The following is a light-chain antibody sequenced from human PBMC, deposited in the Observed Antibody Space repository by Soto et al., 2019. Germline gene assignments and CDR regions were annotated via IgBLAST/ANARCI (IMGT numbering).Light chain of an antibody. Sequence: DIVLTHSPGTLSLSPGERVTLSCRASQSVGSSFLAWYQQKPGQAPRLLIYGASSWATGIPDRFSGSGSGTDFTFTINRLEPEDFAVYYCHQYGSSWTFGQGTKVEIQ. V-gene: IGKV3-20*01. CDR1: QSVGSSF. CDR2: GAS. J-gene: IGKJ1*01. CDR3: HQYGSSWT.